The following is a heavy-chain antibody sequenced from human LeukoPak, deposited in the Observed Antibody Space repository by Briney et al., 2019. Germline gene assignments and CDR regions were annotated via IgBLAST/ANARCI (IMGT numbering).Heavy chain of an antibody. J-gene: IGHJ5*02. CDR3: ARLPYRTAGWFDA. CDR2: IYPGDSDT. V-gene: IGHV5-51*01. CDR1: GYRFTSYW. D-gene: IGHD1-1*01. Sequence: GAALEISFKGSGYRFTSYWIGWVRPMPGKGLEWVGIIYPGDSDTRYSPSFQGQVTISADKSINTAYLQWSSLRASAMAMYYCARLPYRTAGWFDAPGEESLVVLSS.